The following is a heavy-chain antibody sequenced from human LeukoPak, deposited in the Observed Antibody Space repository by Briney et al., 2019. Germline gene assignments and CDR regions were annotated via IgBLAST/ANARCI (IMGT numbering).Heavy chain of an antibody. Sequence: GGSLRLSCVASGFTSSSYWMTWVRQAPGKGLEWVANIKRDGSAKTYVDSVKGRFTISRDNAKNSLYLQMNSLRAEDTAVYYCARHYYDGSAYYFDCWGQGTLVTVSS. V-gene: IGHV3-7*01. CDR3: ARHYYDGSAYYFDC. D-gene: IGHD3-22*01. CDR1: GFTSSSYW. CDR2: IKRDGSAK. J-gene: IGHJ4*02.